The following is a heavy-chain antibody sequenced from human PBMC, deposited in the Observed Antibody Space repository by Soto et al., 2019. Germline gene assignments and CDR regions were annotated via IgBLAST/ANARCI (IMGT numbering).Heavy chain of an antibody. Sequence: QVQLVQSGADVQRPGSSERVSWKASGDTFNFYSINWVRQAPGLGLQWMGRINPILSMSNYAPRFQGRVTMTADKSTSTAYMELSSLRSEDTAMYYCATSYGSGYRAFDSWGQGALVTVSS. CDR2: INPILSMS. J-gene: IGHJ4*02. CDR1: GDTFNFYS. D-gene: IGHD3-10*01. CDR3: ATSYGSGYRAFDS. V-gene: IGHV1-69*02.